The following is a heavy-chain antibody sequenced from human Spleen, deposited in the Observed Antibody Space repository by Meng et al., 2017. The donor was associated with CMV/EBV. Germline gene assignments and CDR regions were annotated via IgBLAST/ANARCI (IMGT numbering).Heavy chain of an antibody. CDR2: ISTYNGDT. Sequence: ASVKVSCKASGYSFTNYGITWVRQAPGQGLEWMGWISTYNGDTQYAQKGQGRVTMTTETSSTTAYMELKSLTSDDTAVYYCARGGYQQLSRRWWFDPWGQGTLVTVSS. CDR1: GYSFTNYG. V-gene: IGHV1-18*01. CDR3: ARGGYQQLSRRWWFDP. D-gene: IGHD2-2*01. J-gene: IGHJ5*02.